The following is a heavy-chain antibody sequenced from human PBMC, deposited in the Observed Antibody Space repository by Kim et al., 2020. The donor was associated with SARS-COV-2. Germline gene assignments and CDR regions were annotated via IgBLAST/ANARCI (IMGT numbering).Heavy chain of an antibody. Sequence: VNAKNYVDSGKGRFTISRDNTKNTLYLQMTNLRAEDTAVYYCARGILGASWGQGTLVTVSS. CDR3: ARGILGAS. J-gene: IGHJ5*02. D-gene: IGHD5-18*01. V-gene: IGHV3-7*01. CDR2: VNAK.